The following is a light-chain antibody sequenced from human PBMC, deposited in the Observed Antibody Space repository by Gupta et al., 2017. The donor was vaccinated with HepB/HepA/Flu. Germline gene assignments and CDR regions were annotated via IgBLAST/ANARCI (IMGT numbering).Light chain of an antibody. Sequence: SALTQPASVSGSPGQSITISCTGTSSDVGGYNYVSWYQQHPGKAPKLMIYDVSNRPAGVAIRFSGSTSGNTASLTISGRQAEDEADYYCSSYTSSNTVVFGGGTTLTVL. J-gene: IGLJ2*01. CDR1: SSDVGGYNY. CDR3: SSYTSSNTVV. V-gene: IGLV2-14*03. CDR2: DVS.